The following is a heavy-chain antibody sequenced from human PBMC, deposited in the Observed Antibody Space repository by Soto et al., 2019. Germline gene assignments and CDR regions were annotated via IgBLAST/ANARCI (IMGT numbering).Heavy chain of an antibody. J-gene: IGHJ4*02. V-gene: IGHV3-21*01. CDR3: ASHKGGYSYGRRDY. CDR1: GFTFSSYN. Sequence: EVQLVESGGGLVKPGGSLRLSCAASGFTFSSYNMKWVRQAPGKGLEWVSSISSSSSYIYYADSVKGRFTISRDNAKNSLYLQMNSLRAEDTAVYYCASHKGGYSYGRRDYWGPGTLVTVSS. D-gene: IGHD5-18*01. CDR2: ISSSSSYI.